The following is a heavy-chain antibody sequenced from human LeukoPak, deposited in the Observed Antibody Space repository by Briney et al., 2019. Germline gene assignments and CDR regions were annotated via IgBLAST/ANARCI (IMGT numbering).Heavy chain of an antibody. CDR1: GFTVSSNY. CDR3: ARGKLSGYSSSWYPPNFDY. Sequence: GGSLRLSCAASGFTVSSNYMSWVRQAPGKGLERVSVIYSGGSTYYADSVKGRFTISRDNSKNTLYLQMNSLRAEDTAVYYCARGKLSGYSSSWYPPNFDYWGQGTLVTVSS. V-gene: IGHV3-53*01. D-gene: IGHD6-13*01. CDR2: IYSGGST. J-gene: IGHJ4*02.